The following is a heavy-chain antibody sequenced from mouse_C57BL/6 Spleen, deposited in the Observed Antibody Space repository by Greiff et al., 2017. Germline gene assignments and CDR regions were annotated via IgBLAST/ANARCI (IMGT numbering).Heavy chain of an antibody. CDR3: ARQGITTVDWYFDV. CDR2: ISNLAYSI. D-gene: IGHD1-1*01. J-gene: IGHJ1*03. V-gene: IGHV5-15*01. Sequence: EVQLVESGGGLVQPGGSLKLSCAASGFTFSDYGMAWVRQAPRKGPEWVAFISNLAYSIYYADTVTGRFTISRENAKNTLYLEMSSLRSEDTAMYYCARQGITTVDWYFDVWGTGTTVTVSS. CDR1: GFTFSDYG.